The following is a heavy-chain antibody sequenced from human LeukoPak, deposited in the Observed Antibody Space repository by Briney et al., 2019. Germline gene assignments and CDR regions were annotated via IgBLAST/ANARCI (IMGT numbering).Heavy chain of an antibody. CDR1: GYTFTSYY. Sequence: ASVKVSCKASGYTFTSYYMHWVRQAPGQGLEWMGIINPSGGSTSYAQKFQGRVTMTRDMSTSTVYMELSSLRSEDTAVYYSARSTSRVATGGDWGQGTLVTVSS. CDR2: INPSGGST. J-gene: IGHJ4*02. V-gene: IGHV1-46*01. CDR3: ARSTSRVATGGD. D-gene: IGHD5-12*01.